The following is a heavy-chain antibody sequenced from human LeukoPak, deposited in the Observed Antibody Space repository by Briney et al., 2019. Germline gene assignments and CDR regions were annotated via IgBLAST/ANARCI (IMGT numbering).Heavy chain of an antibody. J-gene: IGHJ4*01. D-gene: IGHD1-14*01. V-gene: IGHV3-33*06. Sequence: GGSLRLSCAASGFTFSSYGMHWVRQAPGKGLEWVAVIWYDGSNKYYADSVKGRFTISRDNSKNTLYLQMNSLRAEDTAVYYCAKNPPQYNPGFDYLGQGTLGT. CDR1: GFTFSSYG. CDR2: IWYDGSNK. CDR3: AKNPPQYNPGFDY.